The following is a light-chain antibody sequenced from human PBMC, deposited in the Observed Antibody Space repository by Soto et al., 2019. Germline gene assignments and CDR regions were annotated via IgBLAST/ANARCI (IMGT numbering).Light chain of an antibody. CDR2: DVS. J-gene: IGLJ2*01. V-gene: IGLV2-11*01. CDR3: CSYAGSPVVV. Sequence: QSVLTQPRSVSGSPGQSVTISCTGTSSDVGGYNYVSWYQQHPGKAPKLMIYDVSKRPSGVPDRFSGSKSGNTASLTISGLQAEDEADYYCCSYAGSPVVVFGGGTKVTVL. CDR1: SSDVGGYNY.